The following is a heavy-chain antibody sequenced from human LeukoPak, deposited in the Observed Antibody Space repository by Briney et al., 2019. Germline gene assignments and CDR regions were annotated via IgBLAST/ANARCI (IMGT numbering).Heavy chain of an antibody. Sequence: PGGSLRLSCTASGFTFGDYAMSWVRQAPGKGLEWVGFIRSKACGGTTEYAASVKGRFTISRDDSKSIAYLQMNSLKTEDTAVYYCTSRYYDFWSGYYPFDYWGQGTLVTVSS. J-gene: IGHJ4*02. CDR3: TSRYYDFWSGYYPFDY. CDR1: GFTFGDYA. V-gene: IGHV3-49*04. D-gene: IGHD3-3*01. CDR2: IRSKACGGTT.